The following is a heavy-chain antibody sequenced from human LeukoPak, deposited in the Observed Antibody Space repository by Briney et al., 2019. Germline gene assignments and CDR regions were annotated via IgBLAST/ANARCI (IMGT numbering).Heavy chain of an antibody. D-gene: IGHD3-22*01. J-gene: IGHJ4*02. Sequence: GGSLRLSCAASGFTFSNYPMNWVSQAPGKGLEWFSSISGSSSYIYYADSVKGRFAISRDNAKNSLFLQVNSLRAEDTAVYYCARDGGYYYDSSGYSNYFDYWGQGALVTVSS. CDR3: ARDGGYYYDSSGYSNYFDY. CDR2: ISGSSSYI. V-gene: IGHV3-21*01. CDR1: GFTFSNYP.